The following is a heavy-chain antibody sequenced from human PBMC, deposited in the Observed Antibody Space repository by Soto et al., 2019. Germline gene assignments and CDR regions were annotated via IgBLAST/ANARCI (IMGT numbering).Heavy chain of an antibody. CDR3: ARGRSSGWYFGY. D-gene: IGHD6-19*01. CDR1: GFTFSSYS. Sequence: PGGSLRLSCAASGFTFSSYSINWVRQAPGKGLEWVSSISSSSSYIYYADSVKGRFTISRDNAKNSLYLQMNSLRAEDTAVYYCARGRSSGWYFGYWGQGTLVTVSS. V-gene: IGHV3-21*01. J-gene: IGHJ4*02. CDR2: ISSSSSYI.